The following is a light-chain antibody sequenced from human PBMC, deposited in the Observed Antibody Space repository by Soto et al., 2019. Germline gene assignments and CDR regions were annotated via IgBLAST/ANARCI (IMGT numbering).Light chain of an antibody. CDR1: SSDVGGSNY. V-gene: IGLV2-8*01. J-gene: IGLJ2*01. CDR3: SSYAGNLCVVR. CDR2: EIN. Sequence: QSALTQPPSASGSPGQSVTISCTGTSSDVGGSNYVSWYQQHPGKAPKLMIYEINKRPSGVPDRFSGSKSGNTASLTVCGLQSEDEADYYCSSYAGNLCVVRFGGGTKLTVL.